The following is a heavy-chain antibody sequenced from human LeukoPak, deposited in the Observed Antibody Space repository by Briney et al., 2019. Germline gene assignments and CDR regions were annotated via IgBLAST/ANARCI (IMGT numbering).Heavy chain of an antibody. Sequence: PGGSLRLSCAASGFTFDDYTMHWVRQPPGKGLEWVSLMTWDAGTTYYADSVKGRFTISRDNSKNSLYLQMNSLRSEDTALYYCEKGAKTAEGAGAVGGKGTTVTVSS. J-gene: IGHJ6*04. CDR3: EKGAKTAEGAGAV. D-gene: IGHD2-2*01. CDR1: GFTFDDYT. V-gene: IGHV3-43*01. CDR2: MTWDAGTT.